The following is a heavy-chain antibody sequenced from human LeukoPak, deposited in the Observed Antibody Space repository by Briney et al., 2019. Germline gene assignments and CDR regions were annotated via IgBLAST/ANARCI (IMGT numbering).Heavy chain of an antibody. CDR1: GYTFTSYD. CDR2: ISAYNGNT. D-gene: IGHD4-23*01. J-gene: IGHJ1*01. V-gene: IGHV1-18*01. Sequence: ASVKVSCKASGYTFTSYDISWVRQAPGQGLEWMGWISAYNGNTNYAQKLQGRVTMTTDTSTSTAYMELRSLRSEDTAVYYCAGDDYGGNPGYFQHWGQGTLVTVSS. CDR3: AGDDYGGNPGYFQH.